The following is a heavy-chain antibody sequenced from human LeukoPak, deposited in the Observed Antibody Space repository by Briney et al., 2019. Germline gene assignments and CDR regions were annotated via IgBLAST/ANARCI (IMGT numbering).Heavy chain of an antibody. CDR1: GFRFTDYW. CDR2: IDKYGSEK. Sequence: PGGSLRLSCAASGFRFTDYWMAWVRQAPGKGLEWVANIDKYGSEKNDVDSVEGRFTISGDNDEESVYLQMNGLRGDDTAVYYCARDPSEPHGEGWYFDLWGRGTLVTVSS. CDR3: ARDPSEPHGEGWYFDL. D-gene: IGHD4-17*01. V-gene: IGHV3-7*01. J-gene: IGHJ2*01.